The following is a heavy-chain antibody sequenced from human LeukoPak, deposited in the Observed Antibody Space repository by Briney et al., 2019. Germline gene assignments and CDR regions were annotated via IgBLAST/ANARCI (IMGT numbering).Heavy chain of an antibody. Sequence: SETLSLTCAVYGGSFSGYYWSWIRQPPGKGLEWIGEINHSGSTNYNPSLKSRVTISVDTSKNQFSLKLSSVTAADTAVYYCARGGEYSYGFRRFDYWGQGTLATVSS. CDR1: GGSFSGYY. V-gene: IGHV4-34*01. CDR3: ARGGEYSYGFRRFDY. J-gene: IGHJ4*02. CDR2: INHSGST. D-gene: IGHD5-18*01.